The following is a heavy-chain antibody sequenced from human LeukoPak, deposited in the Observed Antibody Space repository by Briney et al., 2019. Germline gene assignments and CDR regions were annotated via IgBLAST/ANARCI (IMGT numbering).Heavy chain of an antibody. CDR2: FGNSA. D-gene: IGHD1-26*01. CDR1: GFTFSRYA. Sequence: GGSLRLSSAASGFTFSRYAMSWVRQAPGKGLEWVSTFGNSAHYADSVKGRFTISRDNSKNTLYLQMNSLRADDTAVYYCANHGVYSGSYSMDVWGQGTTVIVSS. V-gene: IGHV3-23*01. CDR3: ANHGVYSGSYSMDV. J-gene: IGHJ6*02.